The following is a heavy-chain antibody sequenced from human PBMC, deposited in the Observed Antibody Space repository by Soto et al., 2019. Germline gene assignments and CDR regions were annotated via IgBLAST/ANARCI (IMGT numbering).Heavy chain of an antibody. J-gene: IGHJ5*02. Sequence: PGGSLRLSCAASGFTFSSYAMHWVRQAPGKGLEWVAVISYDGSNKYYADSVKGRFTISRDNSKNTLYLQMNSLRAEDTAVYYCAKDFVSGTLYPWGQGPLVTVSS. D-gene: IGHD1-26*01. CDR1: GFTFSSYA. CDR3: AKDFVSGTLYP. V-gene: IGHV3-30-3*01. CDR2: ISYDGSNK.